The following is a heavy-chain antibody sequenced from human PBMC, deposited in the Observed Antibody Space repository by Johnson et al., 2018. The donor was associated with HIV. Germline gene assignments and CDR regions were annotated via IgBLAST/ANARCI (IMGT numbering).Heavy chain of an antibody. V-gene: IGHV3-30*02. CDR2: IRYDGSNK. CDR3: AKTYDYDSSGSRSFDI. Sequence: QVQLVESGGGVVQPGGSLRLSCAASGFTFSNYGMHWVRQAPGKGLEWVAFIRYDGSNKYYADSVKGRFTISRDNSKNTLYLQMNSLRADDTAVYYCAKTYDYDSSGSRSFDIWGQGTMVTVSS. D-gene: IGHD3-22*01. J-gene: IGHJ3*02. CDR1: GFTFSNYG.